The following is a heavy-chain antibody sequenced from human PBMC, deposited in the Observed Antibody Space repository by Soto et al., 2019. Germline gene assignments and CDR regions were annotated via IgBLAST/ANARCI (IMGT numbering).Heavy chain of an antibody. V-gene: IGHV3-9*01. D-gene: IGHD3-10*01. CDR1: GFTFDDYA. CDR2: ISWNSGSI. CDR3: AKDIDQYYYGSGPTPDY. Sequence: PRGSLRLSCAASGFTFDDYAMHWVRQAPGKGLEWVSGISWNSGSIGYADSVKGRFTISRDNAKNSLYLQMNSLRAEDTALYYCAKDIDQYYYGSGPTPDYWGQGTLVTVSS. J-gene: IGHJ4*02.